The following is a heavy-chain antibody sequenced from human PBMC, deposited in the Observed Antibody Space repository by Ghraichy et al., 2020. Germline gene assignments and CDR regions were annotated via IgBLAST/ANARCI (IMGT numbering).Heavy chain of an antibody. V-gene: IGHV3-23*01. Sequence: GGSLRLSCAASGFTFSSYAMSWVRQAPGKGLEWVSGISGSGDSTYYADSVKGRFTISRDNSKNTLYLQMNSLRAEDTAVYYCAKALKGGVATWVFQHWGQGTLVTGSS. J-gene: IGHJ1*01. CDR1: GFTFSSYA. CDR3: AKALKGGVATWVFQH. D-gene: IGHD1-26*01. CDR2: ISGSGDST.